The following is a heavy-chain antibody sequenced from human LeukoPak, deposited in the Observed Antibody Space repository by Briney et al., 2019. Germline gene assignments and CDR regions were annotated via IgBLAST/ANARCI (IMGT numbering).Heavy chain of an antibody. D-gene: IGHD5-12*01. J-gene: IGHJ4*02. V-gene: IGHV3-48*02. Sequence: GGSLRLSCAAAGFTFDTYPMNWVRQAPGRGLEWISYISSNRDTIYYAASVKGRFTISRDNARYSLYLQMNSLRDEDTAVYYCARGPGYGHYFDYWGQGTLVTVSS. CDR3: ARGPGYGHYFDY. CDR2: ISSNRDTI. CDR1: GFTFDTYP.